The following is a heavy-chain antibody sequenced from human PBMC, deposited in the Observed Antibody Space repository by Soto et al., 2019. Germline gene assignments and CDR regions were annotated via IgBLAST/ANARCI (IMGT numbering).Heavy chain of an antibody. CDR3: ARVMGVASGGPLDY. D-gene: IGHD6-13*01. Sequence: QVQLQESGPGLVKPSGTLSLICAVSGGSISSSNRWSWLRRPPGKGLEGIGEIYHTGNANYNPSLRRRVTISVDKPNNHFSLQLRFVTAADTAVYFCARVMGVASGGPLDYWGRGALVSVSS. CDR1: GGSISSSNR. J-gene: IGHJ4*02. CDR2: IYHTGNA. V-gene: IGHV4-4*02.